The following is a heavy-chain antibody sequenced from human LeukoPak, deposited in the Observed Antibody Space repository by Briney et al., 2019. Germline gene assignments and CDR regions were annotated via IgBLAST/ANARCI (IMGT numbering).Heavy chain of an antibody. D-gene: IGHD2/OR15-2a*01. V-gene: IGHV3-7*01. CDR1: GLTFSGSW. Sequence: GGSLILSCAASGLTFSGSWMTWVRQPPGKGLEWVGNILPDGSYKHYVDSVKGRFTISRDNAKNSLYLQMNSLREEDTAVYYCTTKYYWGQGTLVTVSS. CDR3: TTKYY. CDR2: ILPDGSYK. J-gene: IGHJ4*02.